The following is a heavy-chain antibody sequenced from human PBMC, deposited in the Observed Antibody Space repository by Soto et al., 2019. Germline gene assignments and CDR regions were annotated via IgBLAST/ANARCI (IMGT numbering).Heavy chain of an antibody. CDR2: IKSKPNGGTT. CDR1: GFTVSNAW. CDR3: NTEKGTQRRYFDY. V-gene: IGHV3-15*07. Sequence: GGSLRLSCSASGFTVSNAWMNWVRQAPGKGLEWVGRIKSKPNGGTTDYAAPVKGRFTISRDDSKNTLYLQMNSLKTEDTAVYYCNTEKGTQRRYFDYWGQGALVTLSS. D-gene: IGHD1-1*01. J-gene: IGHJ4*02.